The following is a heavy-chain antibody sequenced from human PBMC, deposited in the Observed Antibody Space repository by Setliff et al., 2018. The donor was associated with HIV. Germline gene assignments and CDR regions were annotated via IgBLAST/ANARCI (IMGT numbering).Heavy chain of an antibody. CDR3: ARHDSGGYYSLDY. Sequence: SETLSLTCAVYGGSFSDYYWSWIRQPPGKGLEWIGEINHSGRTIQSPSLGSRVTISIDTSKNQFSLKLSSVSAADTAVYYCARHDSGGYYSLDYWGQGTLVTVSS. V-gene: IGHV4-34*01. D-gene: IGHD3-22*01. J-gene: IGHJ4*02. CDR1: GGSFSDYY. CDR2: INHSGRT.